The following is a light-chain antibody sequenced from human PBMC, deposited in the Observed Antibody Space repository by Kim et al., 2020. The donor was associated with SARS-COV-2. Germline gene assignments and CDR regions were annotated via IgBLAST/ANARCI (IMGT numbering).Light chain of an antibody. CDR2: DAS. V-gene: IGKV3-20*01. CDR3: QQYGTSPLT. CDR1: QSVSNSY. J-gene: IGKJ2*01. Sequence: WSPGESATLSCRASQSVSNSYLAWYQQKPGQAPRLLIYDASSRATGIPDRFSGSGSGTDFSLTISRLEPEDFAVYSCQQYGTSPLTFGQGTKLEI.